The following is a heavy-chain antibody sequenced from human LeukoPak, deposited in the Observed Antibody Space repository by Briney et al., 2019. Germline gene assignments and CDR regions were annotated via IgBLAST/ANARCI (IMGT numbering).Heavy chain of an antibody. CDR1: GYSISSGYY. V-gene: IGHV4-38-2*02. J-gene: IGHJ4*02. D-gene: IGHD6-19*01. Sequence: SETLSLTCTVSGYSISSGYYWGWIRQPPGKGLEWIGSIYYSGSTYYNPSLKSRVTISVDTSKNQFSLKLSSVTAADTAVYYCARGEAVATFDYWGQGTLVTVSS. CDR2: IYYSGST. CDR3: ARGEAVATFDY.